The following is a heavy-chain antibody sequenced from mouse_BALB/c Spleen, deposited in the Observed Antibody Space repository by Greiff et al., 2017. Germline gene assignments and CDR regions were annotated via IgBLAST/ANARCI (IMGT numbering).Heavy chain of an antibody. CDR2: ISYDGSN. CDR3: ARVPWAMDY. J-gene: IGHJ4*01. CDR1: GYSITSGYY. V-gene: IGHV3-6*02. Sequence: EVQLVESGPGLVKPSQSLSLTCSVTGYSITSGYYWNWIRQFPGNKLEWMGYISYDGSNNYNPSLKNRISITRDTSKNQFFLKLNSVTTEDTATYYCARVPWAMDYWGQGTSVTVSS.